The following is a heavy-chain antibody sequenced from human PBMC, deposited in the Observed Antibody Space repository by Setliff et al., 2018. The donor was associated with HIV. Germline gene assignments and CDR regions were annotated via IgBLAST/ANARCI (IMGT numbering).Heavy chain of an antibody. V-gene: IGHV4-34*01. J-gene: IGHJ1*01. CDR2: INHSGGT. D-gene: IGHD5-18*01. CDR3: ARGGYSYGFGRHRAYFQY. Sequence: SETLSLTCAVCGGSFSAYYWSWIRQTPGKGLEWIGEINHSGGTNYNPSLKSRVTMSVDTSKNQFSLKLSSVTAADTAVFYCARGGYSYGFGRHRAYFQYWGQGTQVTV. CDR1: GGSFSAYY.